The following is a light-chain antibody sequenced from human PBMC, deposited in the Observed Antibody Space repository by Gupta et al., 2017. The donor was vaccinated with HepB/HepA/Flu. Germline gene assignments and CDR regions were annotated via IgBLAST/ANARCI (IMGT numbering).Light chain of an antibody. J-gene: IGLJ3*02. CDR1: SSNFGSGYD. CDR3: QSYDRSLSGSVV. V-gene: IGLV1-40*01. CDR2: DNT. Sequence: QSVLTQPPSVSGAPGQRVTISCTGTSSNFGSGYDVHWYQQLPGTAPKLLIYDNTTRPSGVPDRFSGSKSATSASLAITGLQAEDEADYYCQSYDRSLSGSVVFGGGTKLTVL.